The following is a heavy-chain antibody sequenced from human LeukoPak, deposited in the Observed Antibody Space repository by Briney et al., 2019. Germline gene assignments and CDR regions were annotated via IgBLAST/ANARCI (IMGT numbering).Heavy chain of an antibody. V-gene: IGHV4-39*07. D-gene: IGHD1-26*01. CDR1: GDSISSSGYY. Sequence: SETLSLTCTVSGDSISSSGYYWGWIRQSPAKGLEWIGSIYYGGTSYYNPSLKSRVTISVDTSKNQFSLKLSSVTAADTAVYYCARDMKRSRARWENLGFDPWGQGTLVTVSS. CDR2: IYYGGTS. J-gene: IGHJ5*02. CDR3: ARDMKRSRARWENLGFDP.